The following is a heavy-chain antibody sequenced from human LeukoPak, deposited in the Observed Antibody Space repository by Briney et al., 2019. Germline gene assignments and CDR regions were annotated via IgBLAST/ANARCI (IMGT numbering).Heavy chain of an antibody. Sequence: SETLSLTCTVSGGSISNCYLSWIRQPAGKGREWIGRIYSRVTTYNPSLKSRVTMSADTSRNHVSLTLNSVTAADTAVYYCARDSGTTGEVKFDPWGQGTLVTVSS. CDR1: GGSISNCY. CDR2: IYSRVT. D-gene: IGHD3-10*01. CDR3: ARDSGTTGEVKFDP. V-gene: IGHV4-4*07. J-gene: IGHJ5*02.